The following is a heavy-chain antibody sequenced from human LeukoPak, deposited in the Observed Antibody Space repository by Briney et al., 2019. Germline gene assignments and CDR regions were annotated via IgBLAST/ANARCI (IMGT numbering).Heavy chain of an antibody. D-gene: IGHD3-10*01. Sequence: GASVKVSCKASGYTFTSYDINWVRQATGQGLEWMGWMNPNSGNTGYAQKFQGRVTMTRNTSISTAYMELSSLRSEDTAVYYCASPNYYGSGSPDAFDIWGQGTMVTVSS. CDR3: ASPNYYGSGSPDAFDI. V-gene: IGHV1-8*01. J-gene: IGHJ3*02. CDR1: GYTFTSYD. CDR2: MNPNSGNT.